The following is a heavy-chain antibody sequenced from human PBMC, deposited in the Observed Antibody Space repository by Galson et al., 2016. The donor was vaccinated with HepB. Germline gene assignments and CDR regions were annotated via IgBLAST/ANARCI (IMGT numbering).Heavy chain of an antibody. J-gene: IGHJ4*02. CDR2: IYPRDSDT. D-gene: IGHD2-15*01. V-gene: IGHV5-51*01. Sequence: QSGAEVKKPGESLKISCAGSRDLLRNYWIGWVRQQPGKGLEWMGIIYPRDSDTRYSPSFQGQITISADGSINTAYLQWSSLKVSDTAIYYCVRQVVGAANFEYWVLGTLVTGSS. CDR3: VRQVVGAANFEY. CDR1: RDLLRNYW.